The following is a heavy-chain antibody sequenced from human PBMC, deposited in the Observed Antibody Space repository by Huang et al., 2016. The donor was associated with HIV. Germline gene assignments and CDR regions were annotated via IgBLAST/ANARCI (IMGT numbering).Heavy chain of an antibody. D-gene: IGHD3-3*02. CDR2: IYYSGST. V-gene: IGHV4-39*01. J-gene: IGHJ4*02. CDR1: GGSISSSSYF. Sequence: QLQVQESGPGLVKPSATLSLTCTVSGGSISSSSYFWTWIRQPPGKGLEWIGSIYYSGSTYYNPSLKRRVIISGDTSKNQFSLKLSSVTAADTAVYYCARHSVLVRPDFWGQGTLVTVSS. CDR3: ARHSVLVRPDF.